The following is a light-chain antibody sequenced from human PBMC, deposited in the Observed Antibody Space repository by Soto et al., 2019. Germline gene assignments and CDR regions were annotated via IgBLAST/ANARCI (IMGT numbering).Light chain of an antibody. V-gene: IGLV2-14*03. J-gene: IGLJ2*01. CDR3: SSYTHNSPVV. CDR2: DVT. CDR1: SSDIGGSNY. Sequence: QSALTQPASVSGSPGQSITIFCTGTSSDIGGSNYVSWYQQHPGKTPKLIIYDVTNRPSGVSNRFSGSKSGNTASLTISGLQAEDEADYYCSSYTHNSPVVFGGGTKLTVL.